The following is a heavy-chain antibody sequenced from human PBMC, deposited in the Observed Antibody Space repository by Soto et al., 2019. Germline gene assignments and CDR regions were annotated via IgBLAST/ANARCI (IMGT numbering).Heavy chain of an antibody. D-gene: IGHD3-3*01. J-gene: IGHJ5*02. V-gene: IGHV1-18*01. CDR2: ISAYNGNT. CDR3: PKVHDFWSGYSWFAP. Sequence: QVQLVQSGAEVKKPGASVKVSCKASGYTFTSYGISWVRQAPGQGLEWMGWISAYNGNTNYAQKLQGRVTMTTDTSTSTAKRELRGLRSDDTTVYSCPKVHDFWSGYSWFAPWGQEPWSPSPQ. CDR1: GYTFTSYG.